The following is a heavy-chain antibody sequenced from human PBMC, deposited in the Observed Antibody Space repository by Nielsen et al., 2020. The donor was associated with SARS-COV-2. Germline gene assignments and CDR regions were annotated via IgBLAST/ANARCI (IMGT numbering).Heavy chain of an antibody. CDR3: TREEMATIMFSYYYYYYGMDV. J-gene: IGHJ6*02. Sequence: GESLKISCAASGFTFSDHYMDWVRQAPGKGLEWVGRTRNKANSYTTEYAASVKGRFTISRDDSKNSLYLQMNSLKTEDTAVYYCTREEMATIMFSYYYYYYGMDVWGQGTTVTVSS. D-gene: IGHD5-24*01. CDR1: GFTFSDHY. CDR2: TRNKANSYTT. V-gene: IGHV3-72*01.